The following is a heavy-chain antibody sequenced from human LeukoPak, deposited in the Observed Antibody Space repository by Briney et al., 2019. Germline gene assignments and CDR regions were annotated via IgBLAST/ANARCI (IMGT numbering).Heavy chain of an antibody. CDR2: INPSGGST. CDR1: GYTFTSYY. CDR3: ARGAETRATNFDY. J-gene: IGHJ4*02. V-gene: IGHV1-46*01. Sequence: ASVKVSCKASGYTFTSYYMHWVRQAPGQGLEWMGIINPSGGSTSYAQKFQGRVTMTTDTSTSAAYMELRSLRSDDTAVYYCARGAETRATNFDYWGQGTLVTVSS. D-gene: IGHD1-26*01.